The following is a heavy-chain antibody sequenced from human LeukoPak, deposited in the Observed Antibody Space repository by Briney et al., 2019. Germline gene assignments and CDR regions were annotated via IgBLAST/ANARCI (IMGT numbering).Heavy chain of an antibody. V-gene: IGHV4-39*01. Sequence: SETLSLTCTVSGGSISSSSYYWGWIRQPPGKGLEWIGSIYYSGSTYYNPSLKSRVTISIDTSKNQFSLKLSSVTAADTAVYYCARRVITFGGVIALFDYWGQGTLVTVSS. D-gene: IGHD3-16*02. CDR3: ARRVITFGGVIALFDY. J-gene: IGHJ4*02. CDR1: GGSISSSSYY. CDR2: IYYSGST.